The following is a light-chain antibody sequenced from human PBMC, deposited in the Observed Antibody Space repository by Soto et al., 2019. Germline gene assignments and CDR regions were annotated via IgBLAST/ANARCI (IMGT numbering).Light chain of an antibody. Sequence: QSALTQPASVSGSPGQSITISCTGTSSDIGAYNYVSWYQQHPGKAPKLMIYEVSDRPSGVSNRFSGSKSGNTASLTISWLQAEDEADYYCSSYTSISTLVFGSGTKVTVL. CDR1: SSDIGAYNY. CDR3: SSYTSISTLV. V-gene: IGLV2-14*01. CDR2: EVS. J-gene: IGLJ1*01.